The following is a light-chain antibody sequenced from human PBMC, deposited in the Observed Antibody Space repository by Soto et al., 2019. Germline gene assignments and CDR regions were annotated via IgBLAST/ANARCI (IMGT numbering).Light chain of an antibody. CDR2: LGS. V-gene: IGKV2-28*01. Sequence: VVMTQSTLSLPVTPGEPASISCRSSHSLLHSNGKNYLDWYLQKPGQSPQLLIYLGSNRASGVPDRFSGSGSGTDFTLKISRVEAEDVGVYYCMQALQTRVTFGQGTRLEIK. CDR3: MQALQTRVT. CDR1: HSLLHSNGKNY. J-gene: IGKJ5*01.